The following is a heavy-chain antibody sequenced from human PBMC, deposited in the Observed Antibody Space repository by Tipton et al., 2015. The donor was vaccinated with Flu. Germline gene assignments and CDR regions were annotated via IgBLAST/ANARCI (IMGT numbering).Heavy chain of an antibody. Sequence: SLRLSCAAAGFTFEDYAMHWVRQVPGKGMEWVSVISWYGDNIGYAASVKGRFTISRDNAKNSLYLQMNSLRAEDTALYYCAKGDYRGSGGYSDYWGQGTLVTVSS. J-gene: IGHJ4*02. D-gene: IGHD3-10*01. CDR1: GFTFEDYA. V-gene: IGHV3-9*01. CDR2: ISWYGDNI. CDR3: AKGDYRGSGGYSDY.